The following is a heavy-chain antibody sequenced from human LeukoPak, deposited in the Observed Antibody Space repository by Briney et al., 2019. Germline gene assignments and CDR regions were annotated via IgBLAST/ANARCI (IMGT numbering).Heavy chain of an antibody. D-gene: IGHD1-26*01. CDR3: AKGSGSYYPRLFDY. V-gene: IGHV3-9*01. CDR2: ISWNSGSL. Sequence: GGSLRLSCAASGFTFDDYAMHWVRQAPGKGLEWVSGISWNSGSLGYADSVKGRFTISRDNAKNSLYLQMNSLRAEDTALYYCAKGSGSYYPRLFDYWGQGTLVTVSS. CDR1: GFTFDDYA. J-gene: IGHJ4*02.